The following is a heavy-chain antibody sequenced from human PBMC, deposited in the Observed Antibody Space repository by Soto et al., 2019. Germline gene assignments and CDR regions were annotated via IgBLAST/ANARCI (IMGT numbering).Heavy chain of an antibody. Sequence: ASVKVSCKASGYTFTGYYMHWVRQAPGQGLEWMGWINPNSGGTNYAQKFQGWVTMTRDTSISTAYMELSGLRSDDTAVYYCARGSLEDGYKVDYWGLGTLVTVSS. D-gene: IGHD5-12*01. CDR2: INPNSGGT. V-gene: IGHV1-2*04. J-gene: IGHJ4*02. CDR1: GYTFTGYY. CDR3: ARGSLEDGYKVDY.